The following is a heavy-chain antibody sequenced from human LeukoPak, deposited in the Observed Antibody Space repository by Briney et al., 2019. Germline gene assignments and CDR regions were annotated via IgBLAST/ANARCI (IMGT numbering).Heavy chain of an antibody. CDR1: GFTFSSYA. Sequence: GGSLRLSCAASGFTFSSYAMSWVRQAPGKGLEWVSAISGSGGSTYYADSVEGRFTISRDNSKNTLYLQMNSLRAEDTAVYYCAKLISSVWTLFDYWGQGTLVAVSS. D-gene: IGHD5/OR15-5a*01. CDR2: ISGSGGST. CDR3: AKLISSVWTLFDY. V-gene: IGHV3-23*01. J-gene: IGHJ4*02.